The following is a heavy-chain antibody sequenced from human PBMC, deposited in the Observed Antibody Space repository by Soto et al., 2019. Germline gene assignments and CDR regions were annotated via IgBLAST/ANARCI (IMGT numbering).Heavy chain of an antibody. Sequence: QMHLQESGSGLVKPSQTLSLTCAVSGGSLSSSAYSWSWIRQPPGKGLEWLGFIYQSGSTYYNPSLKSRVTMSLDRPKNQFSLKLSSVTAADTAVYYCARELLFYDSDGFSWDDAFDIWGQGTMVTVSS. CDR1: GGSLSSSAYS. J-gene: IGHJ3*02. V-gene: IGHV4-30-2*01. D-gene: IGHD3-22*01. CDR2: IYQSGST. CDR3: ARELLFYDSDGFSWDDAFDI.